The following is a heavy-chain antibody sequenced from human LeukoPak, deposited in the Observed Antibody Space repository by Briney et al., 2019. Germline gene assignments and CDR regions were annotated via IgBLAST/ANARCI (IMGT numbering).Heavy chain of an antibody. CDR2: ISGSGGST. Sequence: GGSLRLSCAASGFTFSSYAMSWVRQAPGKGLEGVSAISGSGGSTYYADSVKGRFTISRDNSKNTLYLQMNSLRAEDTAVYYCAKLTQPIWFEELLVDYWGQGTLVTVSS. V-gene: IGHV3-23*01. CDR1: GFTFSSYA. D-gene: IGHD3-10*01. J-gene: IGHJ4*02. CDR3: AKLTQPIWFEELLVDY.